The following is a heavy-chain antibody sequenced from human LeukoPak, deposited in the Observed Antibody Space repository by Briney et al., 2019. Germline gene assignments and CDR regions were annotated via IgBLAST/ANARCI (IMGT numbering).Heavy chain of an antibody. CDR3: ARDPDTNFDY. CDR1: GYAFTGYY. V-gene: IGHV1-2*02. D-gene: IGHD1-14*01. Sequence: ASVKVSCKASGYAFTGYYIHWVRQAPGQGLEWMGWINPNSGGTKYAQKFQGRVTMTRDTSITTAYMGLSRLRSDDTAVYYCARDPDTNFDYWGQGTLVTVSS. J-gene: IGHJ4*02. CDR2: INPNSGGT.